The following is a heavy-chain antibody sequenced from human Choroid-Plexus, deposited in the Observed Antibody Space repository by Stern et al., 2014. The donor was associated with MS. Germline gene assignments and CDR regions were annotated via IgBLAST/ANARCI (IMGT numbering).Heavy chain of an antibody. CDR1: GFSFSSFG. CDR2: ISYDGSK. V-gene: IGHV3-30*18. J-gene: IGHJ4*02. CDR3: AKDRQYLTFFFDF. Sequence: VQLVESGGGVVQPGRPLRLSCAASGFSFSSFGMHWVRQAPGKGLESGALISYDGSKDYADSVKGRFAISRDNSKNTLYLQMNSLRAEDTAVYYCAKDRQYLTFFFDFWGQGSLVTVSS. D-gene: IGHD2/OR15-2a*01.